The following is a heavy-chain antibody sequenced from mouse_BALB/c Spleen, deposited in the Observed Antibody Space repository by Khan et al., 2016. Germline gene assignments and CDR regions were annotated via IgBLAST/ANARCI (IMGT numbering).Heavy chain of an antibody. Sequence: EVELVESGGGLVQPGGSRKLSCAASGFTFSRFGMHWVRQTPEKGLEWVAFISSGSSTIYYADTLKGRFTISRDNPKNALLLQMTSLRSEDTAIYYCTGGDYWDQGTTLTVSS. CDR1: GFTFSRFG. V-gene: IGHV5-17*02. J-gene: IGHJ2*01. CDR2: ISSGSSTI. CDR3: TGGDY.